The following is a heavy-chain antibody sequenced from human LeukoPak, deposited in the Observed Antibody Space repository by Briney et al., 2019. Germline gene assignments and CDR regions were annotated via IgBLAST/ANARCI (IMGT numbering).Heavy chain of an antibody. D-gene: IGHD3-22*01. J-gene: IGHJ1*01. V-gene: IGHV3-48*04. CDR3: ATYSSLNRREFQF. CDR1: GFTFSSYS. Sequence: GGSLRLSCAASGFTFSSYSMNWVRQAPGKGLEWVSYISSSSSTIYYADSVKGRFTISRDNAKNSLYLQMNSLRAEDTAVYYCATYSSLNRREFQFWGQGTLLTVSS. CDR2: ISSSSSTI.